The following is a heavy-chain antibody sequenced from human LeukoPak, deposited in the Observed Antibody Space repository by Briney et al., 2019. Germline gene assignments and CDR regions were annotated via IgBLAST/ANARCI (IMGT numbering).Heavy chain of an antibody. Sequence: PGGSLRLSCAASGFTFSSHEINWVRQAPGKGLEWVSYISNSGSTKHYADSVKGRFTISRDNAKNSLYLQMNSLRAEETSVYCCARDWVAWGLDRWGQGTQVTVAS. CDR3: ARDWVAWGLDR. V-gene: IGHV3-48*03. D-gene: IGHD2-15*01. CDR2: ISNSGSTK. J-gene: IGHJ5*02. CDR1: GFTFSSHE.